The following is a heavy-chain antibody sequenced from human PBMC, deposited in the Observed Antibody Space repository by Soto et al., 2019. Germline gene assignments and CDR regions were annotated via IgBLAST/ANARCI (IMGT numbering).Heavy chain of an antibody. CDR3: AREGPDYGDYLGYAFDI. V-gene: IGHV3-48*01. CDR1: GFTFSSYS. Sequence: GGSLRLSCAASGFTFSSYSMNWVRQAPGKGLEWVSYISSSSSTIYYADSVKGRFTISRDNAKNSLYLQMNSLRAEDTAVYYCAREGPDYGDYLGYAFDIWGQGTMVTVSS. CDR2: ISSSSSTI. D-gene: IGHD4-17*01. J-gene: IGHJ3*02.